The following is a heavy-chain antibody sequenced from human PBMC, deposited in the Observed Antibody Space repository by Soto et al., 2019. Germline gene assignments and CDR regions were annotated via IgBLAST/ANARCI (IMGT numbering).Heavy chain of an antibody. J-gene: IGHJ2*01. Sequence: EVQLVESGGGLVQPGGSLRLSCAASGFTFSSYAMHWVRQAPGKGLEYVSAISSNGGSTYYANSVKGRFTISRDNSKNTLYLQMGSLRAEDMAVYYCARANPDYGDYGDWYFDLWGRGTLVTVSS. CDR2: ISSNGGST. CDR3: ARANPDYGDYGDWYFDL. D-gene: IGHD4-17*01. CDR1: GFTFSSYA. V-gene: IGHV3-64*01.